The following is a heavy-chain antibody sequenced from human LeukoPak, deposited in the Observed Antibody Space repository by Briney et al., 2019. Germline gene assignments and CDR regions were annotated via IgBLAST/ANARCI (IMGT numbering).Heavy chain of an antibody. D-gene: IGHD6-13*01. CDR1: GFTFSSYA. CDR2: ISGSGGST. V-gene: IGHV3-23*01. Sequence: GGSLRLSCAASGFTFSSYAMSWVRQAPGKGLEWVSAISGSGGSTYYADPVKGRFTISRDNSKNTLYLQMNSLRAEDTAVYYCAKDFLSSSWPYYFDYWGQGTLVTVSS. CDR3: AKDFLSSSWPYYFDY. J-gene: IGHJ4*02.